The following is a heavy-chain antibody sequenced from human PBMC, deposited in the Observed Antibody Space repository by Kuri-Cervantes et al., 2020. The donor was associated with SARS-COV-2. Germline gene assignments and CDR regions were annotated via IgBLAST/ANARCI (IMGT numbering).Heavy chain of an antibody. D-gene: IGHD4-11*01. CDR1: GYTFTSYG. CDR3: ARHTAMTTLYGWFDP. Sequence: ASVKVSCKASGYTFTSYGISWVRQAPGQGLEWMGWISAYNGNTNYAQKLQGRVTVTTDTSTSTAYMELRSLRSDDTAVYYCARHTAMTTLYGWFDPWGQGTLVTVSS. CDR2: ISAYNGNT. V-gene: IGHV1-18*04. J-gene: IGHJ5*02.